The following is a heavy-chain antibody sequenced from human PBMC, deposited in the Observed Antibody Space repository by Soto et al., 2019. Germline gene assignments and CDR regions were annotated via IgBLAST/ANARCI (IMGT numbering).Heavy chain of an antibody. CDR1: GYTFTSYA. V-gene: IGHV1-3*01. Sequence: ASVKVSCEASGYTFTSYAMHWVRQAPGQRLEWMGWINAGNGNTKYSQKFQGRVTITRDTSASTAYMELSSLRSEDTAVYYCARQAPLTYYYDSSGRGNWFDPWG. J-gene: IGHJ5*02. CDR2: INAGNGNT. CDR3: ARQAPLTYYYDSSGRGNWFDP. D-gene: IGHD3-22*01.